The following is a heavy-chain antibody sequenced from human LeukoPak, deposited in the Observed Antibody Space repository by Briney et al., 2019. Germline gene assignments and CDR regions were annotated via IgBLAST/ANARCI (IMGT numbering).Heavy chain of an antibody. Sequence: SETLSLTCAVYGGSFSGYYWSWIRQPPGKGLEWIGEINHSGSTNYNPSLKSRVTISVDTSKNQFSLKLSSVTAADTAVYYCARHSRVTSWVMDVWGQGTTVTVSS. D-gene: IGHD4-11*01. V-gene: IGHV4-34*01. CDR2: INHSGST. CDR3: ARHSRVTSWVMDV. CDR1: GGSFSGYY. J-gene: IGHJ6*02.